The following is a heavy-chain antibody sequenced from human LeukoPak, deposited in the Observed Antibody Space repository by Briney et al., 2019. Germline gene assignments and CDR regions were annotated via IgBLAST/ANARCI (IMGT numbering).Heavy chain of an antibody. CDR3: ARRAYLTTVTTHYMDV. J-gene: IGHJ6*03. CDR2: IYYSGST. Sequence: SETLSLTCTVSGGSISSYYWSWIRQPPGKGLEWIGYIYYSGSTNYNPSLKSRVTISVDTSKNQFSLKLSSVTAADTAVYYCARRAYLTTVTTHYMDVWGKGTTVTISS. CDR1: GGSISSYY. V-gene: IGHV4-59*12. D-gene: IGHD4-17*01.